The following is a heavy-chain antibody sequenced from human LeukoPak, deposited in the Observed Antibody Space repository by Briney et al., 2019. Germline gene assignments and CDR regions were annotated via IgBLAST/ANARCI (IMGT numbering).Heavy chain of an antibody. D-gene: IGHD2-2*01. V-gene: IGHV1-18*01. CDR2: ISAYNGNT. J-gene: IGHJ4*02. CDR3: ARVRDGIIVVVPAASLDY. CDR1: GYTFTSYD. Sequence: VASVKVSCKASGYTFTSYDINWVRQATGQGLEWMGWISAYNGNTNYAQKLQGRVTMTTDTSTSTAYMELRSLRSDDTAVYYCARVRDGIIVVVPAASLDYWGQGTLVTVSS.